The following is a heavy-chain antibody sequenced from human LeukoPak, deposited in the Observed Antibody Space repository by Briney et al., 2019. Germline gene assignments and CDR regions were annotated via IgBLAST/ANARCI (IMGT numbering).Heavy chain of an antibody. CDR1: GYSIRSGSY. D-gene: IGHD1-26*01. CDR3: AKVGASGHSARHDY. Sequence: PSETLSLTCGVSGYSIRSGSYWGWIRQPPGKGLGWIGCMFHSGDTYHNPSVKSRYTIAADTAKKQLSLKLTSVTAADTPVYYCAKVGASGHSARHDYWGQGTLVTVSS. V-gene: IGHV4-38-2*01. J-gene: IGHJ4*02. CDR2: MFHSGDT.